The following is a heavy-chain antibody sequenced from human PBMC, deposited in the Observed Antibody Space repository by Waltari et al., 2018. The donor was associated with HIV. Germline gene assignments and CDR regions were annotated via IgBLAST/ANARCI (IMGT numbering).Heavy chain of an antibody. D-gene: IGHD3-10*01. CDR3: ARGNDVIGNWFDP. Sequence: QVQLRESGPGLVEPSETPARTCNRSGGSISDYYLRWIRQSPGKALEWIGYIFHSGSANYNPSRKSRVTMSVDTSKNQFSLKMISVTAADTAVYYCARGNDVIGNWFDPWGRGTRVIVSS. CDR2: IFHSGSA. J-gene: IGHJ5*02. CDR1: GGSISDYY. V-gene: IGHV4-59*13.